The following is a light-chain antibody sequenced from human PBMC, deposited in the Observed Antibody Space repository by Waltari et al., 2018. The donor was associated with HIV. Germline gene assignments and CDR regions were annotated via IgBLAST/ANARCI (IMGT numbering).Light chain of an antibody. CDR3: QSADTGGTRV. CDR2: KDT. V-gene: IGLV3-25*03. Sequence: SFELTQPPSVSVSPGQTARLTCSGDALARQYVYWYQQKTGQAPVVVIYKDTERPSGIPERFSGSSSGTTVTLTINGVQAEDEADYYCQSADTGGTRVFGSGTKVTVL. CDR1: ALARQY. J-gene: IGLJ1*01.